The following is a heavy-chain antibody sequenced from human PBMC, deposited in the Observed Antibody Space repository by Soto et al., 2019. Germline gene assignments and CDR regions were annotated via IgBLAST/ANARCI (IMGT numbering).Heavy chain of an antibody. J-gene: IGHJ1*01. CDR2: FDPEDGET. Sequence: ASVKVSCKVSGYTLTELSMHWVRQAPGKGLEWMGGFDPEDGETIYAQKFQGRVTMTEDTSTDTAYMELSSLRSEDTAVYYCARAVDYYDSSGYYTHEYFQHWGQGTLVTVSS. D-gene: IGHD3-22*01. CDR3: ARAVDYYDSSGYYTHEYFQH. CDR1: GYTLTELS. V-gene: IGHV1-24*01.